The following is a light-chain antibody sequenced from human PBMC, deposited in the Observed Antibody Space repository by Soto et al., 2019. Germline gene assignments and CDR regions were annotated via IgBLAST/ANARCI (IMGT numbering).Light chain of an antibody. CDR1: QSVSSN. V-gene: IGKV3-15*01. J-gene: IGKJ1*01. Sequence: EIVMTQSPATLSVSPGERATLSCRASQSVSSNLAWYQQKPGQAPRLLIYGASTRATGIPARFSGSGSGTEFTLTISSLQSETVAVYYCQQYNNWPKTFGQGTQVEIK. CDR2: GAS. CDR3: QQYNNWPKT.